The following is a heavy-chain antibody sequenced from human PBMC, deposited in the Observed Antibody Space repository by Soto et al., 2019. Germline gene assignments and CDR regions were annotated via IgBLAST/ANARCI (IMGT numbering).Heavy chain of an antibody. CDR2: IKSKTHGWTT. CDR3: TTDLAFQIWPTD. D-gene: IGHD5-18*01. J-gene: IGHJ4*02. Sequence: GGSLRLSCAASGFTFSNAWMSWVRQAPGRGLEWVGRIKSKTHGWTTDYAAPVKGRFTISRDDSKNTLYLQMNSLKNEDTAVYYCTTDLAFQIWPTDWGQGALVTVSS. CDR1: GFTFSNAW. V-gene: IGHV3-15*01.